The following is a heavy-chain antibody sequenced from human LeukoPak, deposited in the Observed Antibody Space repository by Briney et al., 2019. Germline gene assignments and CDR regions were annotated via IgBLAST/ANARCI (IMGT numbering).Heavy chain of an antibody. J-gene: IGHJ4*02. D-gene: IGHD1-26*01. CDR1: GFTFSGSA. CDR3: VRDWYSNTWHPDH. V-gene: IGHV3-73*01. Sequence: GGSLKLSCAASGFTFSGSAMHWVRQASGKGLEWVGRIRSKANSYATAYAASVKGRFTISRDDSKNTAYLQMNSLKTEDTAVYYCVRDWYSNTWHPDHWGQGTLVTVSS. CDR2: IRSKANSYAT.